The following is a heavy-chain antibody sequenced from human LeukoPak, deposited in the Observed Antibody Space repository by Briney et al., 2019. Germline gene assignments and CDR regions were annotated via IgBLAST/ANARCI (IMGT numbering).Heavy chain of an antibody. Sequence: PSETLSLTCTVSGGSISSDYWSWIRQPPGKGLEWIGNIFYSGSTNYNPSLKSRVTISVDTSKNQFSLKLSSVTAADTAMYYCARLGATARFDYWGQGTLVTVSS. CDR1: GGSISSDY. J-gene: IGHJ4*02. D-gene: IGHD1-26*01. V-gene: IGHV4-59*01. CDR2: IFYSGST. CDR3: ARLGATARFDY.